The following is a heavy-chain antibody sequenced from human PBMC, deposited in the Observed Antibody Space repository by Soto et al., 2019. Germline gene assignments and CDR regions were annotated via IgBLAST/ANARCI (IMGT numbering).Heavy chain of an antibody. CDR2: IYWDDDK. CDR3: PHIVVVGLGYYFHY. Sequence: QITLKESGPALVKATQTLTLTCTFSGFSLSSTRMAVGWIRQPPGKALEWLALIYWDDDKRYSPFLKSRLTNTTDTSKNQVALTMSNMDTLDTDRYYCPHIVVVGLGYYFHYWGQGTLVTVSS. D-gene: IGHD3-22*01. J-gene: IGHJ4*02. CDR1: GFSLSSTRMA. V-gene: IGHV2-5*02.